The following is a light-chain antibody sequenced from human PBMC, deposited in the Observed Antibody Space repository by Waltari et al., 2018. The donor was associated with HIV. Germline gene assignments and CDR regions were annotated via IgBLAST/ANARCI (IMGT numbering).Light chain of an antibody. J-gene: IGLJ1*01. CDR1: SGYINYE. Sequence: QPALTQTPFASASLGTSVTLTCTLSSGYINYEVDWYQQRPGKGPRFGMRVGTGGSVGAEGDGIPERFSVLASGLNRYLTIKNIQEEDESAYYCGADHGSGTNFMYVFGTGTKVTV. V-gene: IGLV9-49*01. CDR2: VGTGGSVG. CDR3: GADHGSGTNFMYV.